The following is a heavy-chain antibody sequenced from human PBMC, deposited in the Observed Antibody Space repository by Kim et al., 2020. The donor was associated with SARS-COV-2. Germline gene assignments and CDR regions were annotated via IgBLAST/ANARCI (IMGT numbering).Heavy chain of an antibody. CDR3: ARDLNVLMYNWNYVYYYYGMDV. V-gene: IGHV1-46*01. CDR2: INPSGGST. J-gene: IGHJ6*02. Sequence: ASVKVSCKASGYTFTSYYMHWVRQAPGQGLEWMGIINPSGGSTSYAQKFQGRVTMTRDTSTSTVYMELSSLRSEDTAVYYCARDLNVLMYNWNYVYYYYGMDVWGQGTTVTVSS. D-gene: IGHD1-7*01. CDR1: GYTFTSYY.